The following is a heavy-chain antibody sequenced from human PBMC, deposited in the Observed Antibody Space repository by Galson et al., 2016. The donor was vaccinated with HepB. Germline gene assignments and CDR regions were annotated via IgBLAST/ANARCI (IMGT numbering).Heavy chain of an antibody. Sequence: SETLSLTCTVSGGSVYSGVYYWSWIRQSPGKGLEWIGYIYYSGSTNYNPSLTSRVTISVDTSKNQFSLKLSSVTASDTAVYYCARVRYCGGNGIFDYWGQGTLVTVSS. CDR3: ARVRYCGGNGIFDY. CDR1: GGSVYSGVYY. CDR2: IYYSGST. D-gene: IGHD4-23*01. J-gene: IGHJ4*02. V-gene: IGHV4-61*08.